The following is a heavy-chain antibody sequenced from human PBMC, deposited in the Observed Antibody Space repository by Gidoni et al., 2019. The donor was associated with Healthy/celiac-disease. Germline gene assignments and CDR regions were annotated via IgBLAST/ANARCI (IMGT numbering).Heavy chain of an antibody. D-gene: IGHD6-19*01. J-gene: IGHJ4*02. CDR1: GFTFSSYS. Sequence: EVQLVESGGGLVKPGGSLRLSGAASGFTFSSYSMTWVRQAPGKGLAWVSSISSSSSYIYYADSVKGRFTISRDNAKNSLFLQMNSLRAEDTAVYYCARGRIAVAGMVCDYWGQGTLVTVSS. V-gene: IGHV3-21*01. CDR3: ARGRIAVAGMVCDY. CDR2: ISSSSSYI.